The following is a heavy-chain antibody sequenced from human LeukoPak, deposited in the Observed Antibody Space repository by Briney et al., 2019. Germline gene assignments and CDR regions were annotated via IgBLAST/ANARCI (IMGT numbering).Heavy chain of an antibody. Sequence: GGSLRLSCAASGFTFSSYGMSWVRQAPGKGLEWVANIKQNGSEKYYVDSVKGRFTISRDNTKNSLYLQMNSLRAEDTAVYYCARGIQYYDFWSGYSYYYYYGMDVWGQGTTVTVS. CDR1: GFTFSSYG. CDR2: IKQNGSEK. CDR3: ARGIQYYDFWSGYSYYYYYGMDV. D-gene: IGHD3-3*01. V-gene: IGHV3-7*03. J-gene: IGHJ6*02.